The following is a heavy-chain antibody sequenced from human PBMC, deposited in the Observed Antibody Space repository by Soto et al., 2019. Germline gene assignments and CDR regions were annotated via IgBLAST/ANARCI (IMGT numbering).Heavy chain of an antibody. V-gene: IGHV3-30*03. CDR3: ARDPQAGGYSYGAFYGMDV. CDR1: GFTFSSDA. J-gene: IGHJ6*02. Sequence: LRLSCAASGFTFSSDAMHWVRQAPGKGLEWVAVISDDRSNKYYSDSVKGRFTISRDNSKNTLYLQMNSLRPEDSAVYYCARDPQAGGYSYGAFYGMDVWGQGTKVTVYS. D-gene: IGHD5-18*01. CDR2: ISDDRSNK.